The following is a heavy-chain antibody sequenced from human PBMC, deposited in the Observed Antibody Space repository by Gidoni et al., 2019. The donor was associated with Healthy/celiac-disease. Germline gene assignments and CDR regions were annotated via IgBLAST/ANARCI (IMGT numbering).Heavy chain of an antibody. CDR3: ARDTGYSSSRHFDY. Sequence: QVQLVQSGAEVKKPGASVKVSCKASGYTFTGYYMHWVRQAPGQGLEWMGWINPNSGCKNYAQKFQGWVTMTRDTSISTAYMELSRLRSDYTAVYYCARDTGYSSSRHFDYWGQGTLVTVSS. CDR1: GYTFTGYY. J-gene: IGHJ4*02. V-gene: IGHV1-2*04. CDR2: INPNSGCK. D-gene: IGHD6-13*01.